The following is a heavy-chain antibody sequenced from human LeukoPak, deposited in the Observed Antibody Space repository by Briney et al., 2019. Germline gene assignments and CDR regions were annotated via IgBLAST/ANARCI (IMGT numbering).Heavy chain of an antibody. Sequence: SETLSLTCTVSGDSISNFYWSWVRQPPGKGLEWIGYIFYSGSTNYNPSLKSRVTISVDTSKNQFSLKLSSVTAADTAVYYCARTTVNYWFDPWGQGTLVTVSS. V-gene: IGHV4-59*01. D-gene: IGHD4-17*01. J-gene: IGHJ5*02. CDR1: GDSISNFY. CDR2: IFYSGST. CDR3: ARTTVNYWFDP.